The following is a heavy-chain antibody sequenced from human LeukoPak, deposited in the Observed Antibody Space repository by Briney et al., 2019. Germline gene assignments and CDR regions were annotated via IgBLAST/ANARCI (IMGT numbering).Heavy chain of an antibody. CDR1: GFTFSSYG. J-gene: IGHJ4*02. CDR2: ISYDGSNK. CDR3: ARDGDSSGLSPFDY. V-gene: IGHV3-30*03. Sequence: GGSLRLSCAASGFTFSSYGMHWVRQAPGKGLEWVAVISYDGSNKYYADSVKGRFTISRDNSKNTLYLQMNSLRAEDTAVYYCARDGDSSGLSPFDYWGQRTLVTVSS. D-gene: IGHD6-19*01.